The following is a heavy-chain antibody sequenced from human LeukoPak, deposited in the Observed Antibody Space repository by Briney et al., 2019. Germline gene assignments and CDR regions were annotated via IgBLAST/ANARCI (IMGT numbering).Heavy chain of an antibody. CDR1: GYTFTSYG. CDR2: ISAYNGNT. J-gene: IGHJ4*02. CDR3: ARDKRLEQPFDY. D-gene: IGHD6-6*01. Sequence: ASVKVSCKASGYTFTSYGISWVRQAPGQGLEWMGWISAYNGNTNYAQKLQGRVTMTTDTSTSTAYMELRSLRSDYTAVYYCARDKRLEQPFDYWGQGTLVTVSS. V-gene: IGHV1-18*01.